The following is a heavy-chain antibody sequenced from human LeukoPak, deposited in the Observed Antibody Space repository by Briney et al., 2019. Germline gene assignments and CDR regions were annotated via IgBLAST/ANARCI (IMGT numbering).Heavy chain of an antibody. CDR3: ATDDASNFWSGYYPGVF. CDR1: GFTFSSYW. CDR2: IKQDGSEK. D-gene: IGHD3-3*01. Sequence: GGSLRLSCAASGFTFSSYWMSWVRQAPGKGLEWVANIKQDGSEKYYVDSVKGRFTISRDNAKNSLYLQMNSLRAEDTAVYYCATDDASNFWSGYYPGVFWGQGTLVTVSS. V-gene: IGHV3-7*03. J-gene: IGHJ4*02.